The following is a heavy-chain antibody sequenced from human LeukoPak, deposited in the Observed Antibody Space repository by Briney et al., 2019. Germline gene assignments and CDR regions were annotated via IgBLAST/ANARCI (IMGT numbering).Heavy chain of an antibody. J-gene: IGHJ4*02. CDR2: IVPSDSYT. D-gene: IGHD2-15*01. V-gene: IGHV5-10-1*01. CDR3: ARGLQRHFDY. Sequence: GESLLISSKASGDSFTSYWISWVRQMPGKGREWMGRIVPSDSYTNYSASVQGHVTISVDKAISTAYLQWSSLKAADTAMYYCARGLQRHFDYWGQGTLVTVSS. CDR1: GDSFTSYW.